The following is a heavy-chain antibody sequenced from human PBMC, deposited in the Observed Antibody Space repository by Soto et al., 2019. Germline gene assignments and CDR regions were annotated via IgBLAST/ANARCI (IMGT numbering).Heavy chain of an antibody. V-gene: IGHV4-59*08. CDR3: ARRYSSSFDY. J-gene: IGHJ4*02. D-gene: IGHD6-13*01. Sequence: QVQLQESDPGLVKPSETLSLTCTVSGGSISSYYWSWIRQPPGKGLEWIGYIYYSGSTNYNPSLKSRVTISVDTSKNQFSLKLSSVTAADTAVYYCARRYSSSFDYWGQATLVTVSS. CDR2: IYYSGST. CDR1: GGSISSYY.